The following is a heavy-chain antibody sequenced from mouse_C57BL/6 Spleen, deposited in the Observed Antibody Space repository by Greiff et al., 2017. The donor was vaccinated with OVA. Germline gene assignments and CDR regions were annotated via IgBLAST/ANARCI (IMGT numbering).Heavy chain of an antibody. CDR1: GYTFTGYW. CDR2: ILPGSGST. J-gene: IGHJ1*03. Sequence: QVQLQQSGAELMKPGASVKLSCKATGYTFTGYWIEWVKKRPGHGLEWIGEILPGSGSTNYNEKFKGKATFTADTSSNTAYMQLSSLTTEDSAIYYCARGHYYGSSFYWYFDVWGTGTTVTVSS. CDR3: ARGHYYGSSFYWYFDV. D-gene: IGHD1-1*01. V-gene: IGHV1-9*01.